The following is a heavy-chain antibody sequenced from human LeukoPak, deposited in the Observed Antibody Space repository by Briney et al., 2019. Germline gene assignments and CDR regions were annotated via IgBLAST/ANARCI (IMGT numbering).Heavy chain of an antibody. CDR3: ARAYYYDSSGYYFDY. CDR1: GGSISSYY. Sequence: SETLSLTCTVSGGSISSYYWSWIRQPPGKGLEWIGYIYYSGSTNYNPSLKSRVTISVDTSKNQFSLKLSSVTAADTAVYYCARAYYYDSSGYYFDYWGQGTLVTVSS. CDR2: IYYSGST. V-gene: IGHV4-59*01. J-gene: IGHJ4*02. D-gene: IGHD3-22*01.